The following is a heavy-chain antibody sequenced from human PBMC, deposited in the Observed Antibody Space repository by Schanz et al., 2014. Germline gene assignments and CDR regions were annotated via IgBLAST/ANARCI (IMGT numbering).Heavy chain of an antibody. CDR3: ARDTAQSCIGPSCFEYFQH. J-gene: IGHJ1*01. D-gene: IGHD2-2*01. CDR2: MSWNAGSL. Sequence: EVQLVESGGGLVQPGRSLRLSCVASGFRFDDYAMHWVRQAPGKGLEWVSGMSWNAGSLGYGDSVKGRFTISRDNAKNSLYLQMNSLRAEDTALYYCARDTAQSCIGPSCFEYFQHCGQGARVTVSS. V-gene: IGHV3-9*01. CDR1: GFRFDDYA.